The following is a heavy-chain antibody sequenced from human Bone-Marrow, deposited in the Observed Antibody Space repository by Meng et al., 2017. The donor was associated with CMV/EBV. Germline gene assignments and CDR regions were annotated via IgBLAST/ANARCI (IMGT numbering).Heavy chain of an antibody. Sequence: GESLKISCAASGFTFSSYSMNWVRQAPGKGLEWVAVISYDGSNKYYADSVKGRFTISRDNSKNTLYLQMNSLRAEDTAVYYCARDRIDILTGLDYWGQGTLVTVSS. V-gene: IGHV3-30*03. D-gene: IGHD3-9*01. CDR2: ISYDGSNK. J-gene: IGHJ4*02. CDR1: GFTFSSYS. CDR3: ARDRIDILTGLDY.